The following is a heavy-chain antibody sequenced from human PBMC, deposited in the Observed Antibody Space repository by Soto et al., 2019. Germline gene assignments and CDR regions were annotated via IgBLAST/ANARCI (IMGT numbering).Heavy chain of an antibody. CDR2: IDPSDSYT. D-gene: IGHD3-10*01. CDR1: EDSIASYW. CDR3: AMSNYYGSGTYHYGMDV. J-gene: IGHJ6*02. Sequence: VLLRVSWKVSEDSIASYWISRVIQMPGKGLEWMGRIDPSDSYTNYSPSFQGHVTISADKSISTAYLQWSSLKASDTAMYYCAMSNYYGSGTYHYGMDVWGQGTTVT. V-gene: IGHV5-10-1*01.